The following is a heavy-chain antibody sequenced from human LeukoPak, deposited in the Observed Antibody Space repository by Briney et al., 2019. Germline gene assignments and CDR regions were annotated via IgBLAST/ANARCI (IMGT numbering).Heavy chain of an antibody. CDR3: ARVRGYSYGIDY. CDR1: GGSISSSSYY. V-gene: IGHV4-61*05. D-gene: IGHD5-18*01. Sequence: SETLSLTCTVSGGSISSSSYYWGWIRQPPGKGLEWIGYICYSGSTNYNPSLKSRVTISVDTSKNQFSLKLSSVTAADTAVYYCARVRGYSYGIDYWGQGTLVTVSS. J-gene: IGHJ4*02. CDR2: ICYSGST.